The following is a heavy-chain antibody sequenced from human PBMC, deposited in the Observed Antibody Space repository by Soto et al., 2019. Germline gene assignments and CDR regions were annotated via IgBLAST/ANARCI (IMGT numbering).Heavy chain of an antibody. CDR2: ILNDGSNR. D-gene: IGHD3-10*01. J-gene: IGHJ6*02. CDR1: GVTFSNYG. CDR3: ARDDEYSGNGMDV. Sequence: QVQLVESGGGVVQPGRSLRLSCAASGVTFSNYGMHWVRQAPGKGLEWVAVILNDGSNRYHADSVKDRFTISRENSKKTLYLQMNSLRAEDTAVYYCARDDEYSGNGMDVWGQGTTVTVS. V-gene: IGHV3-33*01.